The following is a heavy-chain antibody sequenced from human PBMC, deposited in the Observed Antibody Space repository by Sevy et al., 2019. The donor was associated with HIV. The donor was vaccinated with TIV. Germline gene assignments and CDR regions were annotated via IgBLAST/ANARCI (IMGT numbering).Heavy chain of an antibody. CDR1: GFTFSSYG. J-gene: IGHJ6*02. Sequence: GGSLILSCAASGFTFSSYGMHWVRQAPGKGLEWVAVISYDGSNKYYADSVKGRFTISRDNSKNTLYLQMNSLRAEDTAEYYCARGSRGTVDVWGQGATVTVSS. CDR3: ARGSRGTVDV. V-gene: IGHV3-30*03. D-gene: IGHD1-26*01. CDR2: ISYDGSNK.